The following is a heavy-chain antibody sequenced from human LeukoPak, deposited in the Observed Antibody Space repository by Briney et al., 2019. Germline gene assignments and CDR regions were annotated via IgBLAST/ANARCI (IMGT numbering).Heavy chain of an antibody. CDR3: VRDIAGAFGY. J-gene: IGHJ4*02. D-gene: IGHD1-26*01. V-gene: IGHV3-74*01. CDR2: INSDGTAI. CDR1: GFTFRDYW. Sequence: GGPLRLSCAASGFTFRDYWMHWVRQVPGSGPVWVARINSDGTAISHADSVKGRFTISRDNAKNMVFLQMSSLRAEDTAVYYCVRDIAGAFGYWGQGTPVTVFS.